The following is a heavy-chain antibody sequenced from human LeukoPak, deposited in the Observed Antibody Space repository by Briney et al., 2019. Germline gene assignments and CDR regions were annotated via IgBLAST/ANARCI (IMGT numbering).Heavy chain of an antibody. V-gene: IGHV6-1*01. J-gene: IGHJ4*02. CDR2: TYYRSKWYN. CDR1: GATVSRNSAA. CDR3: SRIQWLYYFDY. Sequence: SQTLSLTCAISGATVSRNSAAWSWIRQSPSRGLEWLGRTYYRSKWYNDYAVSVKSRLPINPDISKNQFSLQLNSVTPEDSALYFCSRIQWLYYFDYWGQGRVITVSS. D-gene: IGHD3-22*01.